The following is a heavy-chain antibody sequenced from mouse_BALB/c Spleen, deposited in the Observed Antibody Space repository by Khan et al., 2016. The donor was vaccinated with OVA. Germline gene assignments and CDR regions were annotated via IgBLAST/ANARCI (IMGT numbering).Heavy chain of an antibody. Sequence: QIQLVQSGPELKKPGETVKISCKASGYTFTNYGISWLKQAPGKGLKWMGWINTNTGEPTYAEEFKGRFAFSLETSASTAYLQLNNLKNEDTATYFCARGNYYGSNSWFAYWGQGTLVTVSA. J-gene: IGHJ3*01. D-gene: IGHD1-1*01. CDR3: ARGNYYGSNSWFAY. CDR1: GYTFTNYG. CDR2: INTNTGEP. V-gene: IGHV9-3*02.